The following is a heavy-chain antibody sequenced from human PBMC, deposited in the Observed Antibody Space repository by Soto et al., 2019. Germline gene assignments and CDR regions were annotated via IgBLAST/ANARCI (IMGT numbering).Heavy chain of an antibody. D-gene: IGHD1-1*01. CDR2: INHSGST. CDR1: GGTFIGYY. J-gene: IGHJ4*02. CDR3: ARFGTRRGPDY. V-gene: IGHV4-34*01. Sequence: PSETLSLTCAVFGGTFIGYYWSWIRQPPGKGLEWIGEINHSGSTNYTPSLKSRVTISVDTSKNQFSLKLSSVTAADTAVYYCARFGTRRGPDYWGQGTLVTVS.